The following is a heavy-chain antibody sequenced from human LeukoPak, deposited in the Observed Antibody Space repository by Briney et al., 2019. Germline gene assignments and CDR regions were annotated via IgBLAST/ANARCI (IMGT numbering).Heavy chain of an antibody. CDR3: ARDPGGVTDYYFDY. CDR1: GYTFTGYY. CDR2: INPNSGGT. Sequence: ASVKVSRKASGYTFTGYYMHWVRQAPGQGLEWMGWINPNSGGTNCAQKFQGWVTMTRDTSISTAYMELSRLRSNDTAVYYCARDPGGVTDYYFDYWGQGTLVTVSS. V-gene: IGHV1-2*04. J-gene: IGHJ4*02. D-gene: IGHD2-8*02.